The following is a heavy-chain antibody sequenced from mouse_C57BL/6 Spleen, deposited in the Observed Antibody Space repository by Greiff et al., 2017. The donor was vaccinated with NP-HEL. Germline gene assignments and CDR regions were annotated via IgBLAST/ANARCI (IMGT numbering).Heavy chain of an antibody. D-gene: IGHD1-1*01. CDR1: GYSFTDYN. Sequence: VHVKQSGPELVKPGASVKISCKASGYSFTDYNMNWVKQSNGKSLEWIGVINPNYGTTSYNQKFKGKATLTVDQSSSTAYMQLNSLTSEDSAVYYCARDYYGSSYDAMDYWGQGTSVTVSS. CDR3: ARDYYGSSYDAMDY. J-gene: IGHJ4*01. V-gene: IGHV1-39*01. CDR2: INPNYGTT.